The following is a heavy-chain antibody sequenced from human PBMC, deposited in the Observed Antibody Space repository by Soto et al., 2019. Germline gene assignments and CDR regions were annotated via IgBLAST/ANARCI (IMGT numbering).Heavy chain of an antibody. J-gene: IGHJ4*02. CDR3: ARDSSSGGSYYYFDY. V-gene: IGHV1-2*02. CDR2: INPNSGGT. Sequence: GASVKVSCRASGYTFTGYYMHWVRQAPGQGLEWMGWINPNSGGTNYAQKFQGRVTMTSDTSISTAYMELSRLRSDDTAVYYCARDSSSGGSYYYFDYWGQGTLVTVSS. D-gene: IGHD1-26*01. CDR1: GYTFTGYY.